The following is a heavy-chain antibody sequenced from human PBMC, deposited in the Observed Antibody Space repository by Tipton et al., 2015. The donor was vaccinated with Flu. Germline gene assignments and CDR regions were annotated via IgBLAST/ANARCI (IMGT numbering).Heavy chain of an antibody. J-gene: IGHJ2*01. Sequence: TLSLTCSVSGASLSSGYSYWSWVRQPAGKGLEWIGRIFTTGSTNYNPSLKSRVTISVDTSKNQFSLKLSSVTAADTAVYYCARKGADWYFDLWGRGTLVTVSS. CDR1: GASLSSGYSY. V-gene: IGHV4-61*02. CDR3: ARKGADWYFDL. CDR2: IFTTGST.